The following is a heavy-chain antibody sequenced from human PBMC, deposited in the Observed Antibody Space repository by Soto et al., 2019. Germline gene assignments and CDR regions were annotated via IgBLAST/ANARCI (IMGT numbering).Heavy chain of an antibody. Sequence: LRLSCAASGFTFSSYSMHWVRQAPGKGLEWVSSVSTSSSYIYYADSVKGRFTISRDNAKNVMYLQMNSLRAEDTAVYYCARAPLSGSRSFFDYWGQGTLVTVSS. CDR1: GFTFSSYS. D-gene: IGHD3-3*01. J-gene: IGHJ4*02. CDR2: VSTSSSYI. V-gene: IGHV3-21*01. CDR3: ARAPLSGSRSFFDY.